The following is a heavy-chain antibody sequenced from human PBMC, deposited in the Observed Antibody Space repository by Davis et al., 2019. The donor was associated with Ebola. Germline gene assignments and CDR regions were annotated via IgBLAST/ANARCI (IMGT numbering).Heavy chain of an antibody. Sequence: PGGSLRLSCAASGFTFSSYAMSWVSQAPGKGLEWVSSISGSGGSTYSADPVKGRFTISRDNSHNTLYMQMNSLRAEDTAVYYCAKPPNNIVGAIYYFDYWGQGTRVTVSS. D-gene: IGHD1-26*01. CDR1: GFTFSSYA. CDR2: ISGSGGST. J-gene: IGHJ4*02. V-gene: IGHV3-23*01. CDR3: AKPPNNIVGAIYYFDY.